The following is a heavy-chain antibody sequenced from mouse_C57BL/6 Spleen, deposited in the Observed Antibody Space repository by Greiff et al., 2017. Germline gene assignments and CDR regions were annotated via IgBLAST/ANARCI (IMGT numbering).Heavy chain of an antibody. D-gene: IGHD2-4*01. J-gene: IGHJ2*01. CDR3: ARVSSYYDYDY. V-gene: IGHV3-6*01. CDR1: GYSITSGYY. Sequence: DVQLVESGPGLVKPSQSLSLTCSVTGYSITSGYYWNWIRQFPGNKLEWMGYISYDGSNNYNPSLKNRISITRDTSKNQFFLKLNSVTTEDTATYYCARVSSYYDYDYWGQGTTLTVSS. CDR2: ISYDGSN.